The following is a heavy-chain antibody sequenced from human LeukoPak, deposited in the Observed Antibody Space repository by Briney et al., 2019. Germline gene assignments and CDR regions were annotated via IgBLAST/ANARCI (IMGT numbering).Heavy chain of an antibody. D-gene: IGHD3-10*01. CDR3: ARGGGYGSGTRPNLIDY. CDR1: GGSISSYY. Sequence: SETLSLTCTVSGGSISSYYRSWIRQPPGKGLEWIGYIYYSGSTNYNPSLKSRVTISVDTSKNQFSLKLSSVTAADTAVYYCARGGGYGSGTRPNLIDYWGQGTLVTVSS. J-gene: IGHJ4*02. V-gene: IGHV4-59*01. CDR2: IYYSGST.